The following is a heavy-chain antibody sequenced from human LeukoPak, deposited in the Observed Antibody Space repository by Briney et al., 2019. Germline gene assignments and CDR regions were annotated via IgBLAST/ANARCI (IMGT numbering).Heavy chain of an antibody. J-gene: IGHJ6*02. Sequence: GGSLRLSCAASGFTFSAYAMTWVRQAPGKGLEWVSSISGSGATTYYADSVKGRFTISRHNSKNTLYLQMNSLRAEDTAVYYCAKTDSSGYYPPWYYGMDVWGQGTTVTVSS. CDR3: AKTDSSGYYPPWYYGMDV. D-gene: IGHD3-22*01. V-gene: IGHV3-23*01. CDR2: ISGSGATT. CDR1: GFTFSAYA.